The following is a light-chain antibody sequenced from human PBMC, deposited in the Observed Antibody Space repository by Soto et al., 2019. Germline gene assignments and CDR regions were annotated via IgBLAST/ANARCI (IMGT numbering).Light chain of an antibody. Sequence: DIQMTQSPSTLSASVGDRVTITCRASQSISSWLAWYQQKPGKALKVLIYDASSLESGVPSRFSGSGSGTEFSLTISSLQPDDFATYYCQQYNHYWTFGQGTRVEIK. CDR3: QQYNHYWT. V-gene: IGKV1-5*01. CDR2: DAS. J-gene: IGKJ1*01. CDR1: QSISSW.